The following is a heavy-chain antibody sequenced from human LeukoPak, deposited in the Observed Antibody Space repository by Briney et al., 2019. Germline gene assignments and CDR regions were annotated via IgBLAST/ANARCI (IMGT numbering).Heavy chain of an antibody. J-gene: IGHJ4*02. CDR3: ARAHSSGWLFDY. Sequence: SETLSLTCTVSGGSISSYYWSWIRQPAGKGLECIGRIYTSGSTNYNPSLKSRVTMSVDTSKNQFSLKLSSVTAADTDVYYCARAHSSGWLFDYWGQGTLVTVSS. CDR2: IYTSGST. CDR1: GGSISSYY. D-gene: IGHD6-19*01. V-gene: IGHV4-4*07.